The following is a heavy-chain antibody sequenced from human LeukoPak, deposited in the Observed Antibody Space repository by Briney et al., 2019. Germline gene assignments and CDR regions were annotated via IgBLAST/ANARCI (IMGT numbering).Heavy chain of an antibody. V-gene: IGHV3-53*01. Sequence: PGGSLRLSCAASGFTFSSCTMSWVRQAPGKGLEWVSVVYAGGRTYYAESVRGRFTASADNSLHKLYLQMDSLRSEDTAMYFCASTTFHSGKHSDYWGQGTLVTVS. CDR3: ASTTFHSGKHSDY. D-gene: IGHD3-10*01. CDR1: GFTFSSCT. J-gene: IGHJ4*02. CDR2: VYAGGRT.